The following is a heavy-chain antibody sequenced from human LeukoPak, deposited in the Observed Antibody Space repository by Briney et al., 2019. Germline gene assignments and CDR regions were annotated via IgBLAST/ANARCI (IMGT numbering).Heavy chain of an antibody. V-gene: IGHV3-23*01. CDR2: ISGSDGST. Sequence: GGSLRLSCAASGFTFSSYAMSWVRQAPGKGLEWVSAISGSDGSTYYADSVKGRFTISRDNSKNTLYVQMNSLRAEDTAVYYCAKSLSVVIKDRYYFDYWGQGILVAVSS. D-gene: IGHD3-22*01. J-gene: IGHJ4*02. CDR3: AKSLSVVIKDRYYFDY. CDR1: GFTFSSYA.